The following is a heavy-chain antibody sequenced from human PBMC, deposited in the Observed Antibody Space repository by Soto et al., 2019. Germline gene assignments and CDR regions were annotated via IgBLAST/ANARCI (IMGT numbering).Heavy chain of an antibody. D-gene: IGHD2-21*02. CDR2: IYYSGST. V-gene: IGHV4-39*01. CDR3: AMRVTAIRTLSVDY. Sequence: SETLSLTCTVSGGSISSSSYYWGWIRQPPGKGLEWIGSIYYSGSTYYNPSLKSRVTISVDTSKNQFSLKLSSVTAADTAVYYCAMRVTAIRTLSVDYWGQGTLVTVSS. CDR1: GGSISSSSYY. J-gene: IGHJ4*02.